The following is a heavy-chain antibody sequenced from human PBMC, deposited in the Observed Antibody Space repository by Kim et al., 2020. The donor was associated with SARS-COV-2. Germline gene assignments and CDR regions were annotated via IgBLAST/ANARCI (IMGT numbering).Heavy chain of an antibody. D-gene: IGHD3-10*01. V-gene: IGHV3-30*18. CDR3: AKDLAPYGSGSYYPAL. J-gene: IGHJ4*02. Sequence: GGSLRLSCAASGFTFSGYGMHWVRQAPGKGLEWVAVISYDGSNKYYADSVKGRFTISRDNSKNTLYLQMNSLRAEDTAVYYCAKDLAPYGSGSYYPALWGQGTLVTVSS. CDR1: GFTFSGYG. CDR2: ISYDGSNK.